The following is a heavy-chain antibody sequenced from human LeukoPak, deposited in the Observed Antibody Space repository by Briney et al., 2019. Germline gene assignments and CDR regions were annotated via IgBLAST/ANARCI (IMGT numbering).Heavy chain of an antibody. CDR3: ARAPIFGVDVDAFDI. J-gene: IGHJ3*02. V-gene: IGHV1-2*06. CDR2: INPNSGGT. Sequence: ASVKVSCKASGYTFTGYYMHWVRQAPGQGLEWMGRINPNSGGTNYAQKFQGRVTMTRDTSISTAYMELSRLRSDDTAVYYCARAPIFGVDVDAFDIWGQGTMVTVSS. CDR1: GYTFTGYY. D-gene: IGHD3-3*01.